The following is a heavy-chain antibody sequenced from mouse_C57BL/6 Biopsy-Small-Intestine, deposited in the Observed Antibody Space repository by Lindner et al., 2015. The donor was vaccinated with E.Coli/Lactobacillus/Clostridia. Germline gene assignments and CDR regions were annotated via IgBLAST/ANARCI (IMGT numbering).Heavy chain of an antibody. Sequence: VQLQESGPELVKPGASVKMSCKASGYTFTSYVMHWVKQKPGQGLEWIGYINPYNDGTKYNEKFKGKATLTSDKSSSTAYMELSSLTSEDSAVYYCARDYYSNCLYFDYWGQGTTLTVSS. V-gene: IGHV1-14*01. CDR2: INPYNDGT. D-gene: IGHD2-5*01. CDR3: ARDYYSNCLYFDY. J-gene: IGHJ2*01. CDR1: GYTFTSYV.